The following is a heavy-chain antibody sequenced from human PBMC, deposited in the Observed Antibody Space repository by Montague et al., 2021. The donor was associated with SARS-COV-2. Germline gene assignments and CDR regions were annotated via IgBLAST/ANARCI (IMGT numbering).Heavy chain of an antibody. CDR2: IYWDDDK. V-gene: IGHV2-5*02. CDR1: GFSLSTSGVG. J-gene: IGHJ4*02. CDR3: AHSRYYYYDSSGYRVYYFDD. Sequence: VKPTQTLTLTCTFSGFSLSTSGVGVGWIRQPPGKALEWLSLIYWDDDKRYSPSLKSRLTIPKDTSKNQVVLTMTNMDPVDTATYYCAHSRYYYYDSSGYRVYYFDDWGQGTLVTVSS. D-gene: IGHD3-22*01.